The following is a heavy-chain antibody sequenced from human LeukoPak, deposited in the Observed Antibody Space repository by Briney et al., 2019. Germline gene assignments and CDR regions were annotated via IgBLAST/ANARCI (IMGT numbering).Heavy chain of an antibody. CDR3: AKISGWPNWFDP. CDR1: GFTFSSYA. Sequence: GGSLRLSCAASGFTFSSYAMSWVRQAPGKGLEWVSVISGSGGSTYYADSVKGRFTISRDNSKNTLSLQMNSLRAEDTAVYYCAKISGWPNWFDPWGQGTLVTVSS. J-gene: IGHJ5*02. CDR2: ISGSGGST. D-gene: IGHD6-19*01. V-gene: IGHV3-23*01.